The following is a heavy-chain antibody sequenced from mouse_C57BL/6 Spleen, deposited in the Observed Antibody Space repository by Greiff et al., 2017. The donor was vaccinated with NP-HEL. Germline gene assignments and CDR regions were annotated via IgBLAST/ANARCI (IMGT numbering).Heavy chain of an antibody. V-gene: IGHV1-55*01. CDR2: IYPGSGSP. CDR1: GYTFTSYW. CDR3: ASRGTTVRFAY. D-gene: IGHD1-1*01. Sequence: QVQLQQPGAELVKPGASVKMSCKASGYTFTSYWITWVTQRPGQGLEWIGGIYPGSGSPNYNEKFKSKATLTVDKASSTAYMQLSSLTSEDSAVYYCASRGTTVRFAYWGQGTLVTVSA. J-gene: IGHJ3*01.